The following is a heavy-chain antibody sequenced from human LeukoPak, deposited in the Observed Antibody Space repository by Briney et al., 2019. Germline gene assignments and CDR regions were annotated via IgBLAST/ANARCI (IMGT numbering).Heavy chain of an antibody. D-gene: IGHD3-10*01. CDR3: ARAGWIITSGIDY. V-gene: IGHV4-38-2*01. J-gene: IGHJ4*02. Sequence: SETLSLTCGVSGYSISRGYYWAWIRQPPGKGLEWIETIYHTGSTYYTPSLGSRVTISVDTSKNEFSLNLNSVTAADTAVYYCARAGWIITSGIDYWGQGALVTVSS. CDR1: GYSISRGYY. CDR2: IYHTGST.